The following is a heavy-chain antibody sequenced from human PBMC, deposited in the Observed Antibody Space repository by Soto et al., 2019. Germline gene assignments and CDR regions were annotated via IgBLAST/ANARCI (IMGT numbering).Heavy chain of an antibody. CDR3: ASDSGCYYYPFDY. Sequence: QLQLQESGPGLVKPSETLCLSCTVSGDSISSRSYYWGWIRQPPGKGLEWIGSISYSGSTYFDPSLKSRVIISVHMFKNQFSLKLSSVTAADTAVYYCASDSGCYYYPFDYWGQGTLVPVSS. J-gene: IGHJ4*02. CDR2: ISYSGST. CDR1: GDSISSRSYY. D-gene: IGHD3-22*01. V-gene: IGHV4-39*01.